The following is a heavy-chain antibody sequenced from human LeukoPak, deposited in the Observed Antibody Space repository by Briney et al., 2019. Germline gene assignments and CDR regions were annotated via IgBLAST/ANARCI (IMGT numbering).Heavy chain of an antibody. V-gene: IGHV3-30-3*01. J-gene: IGHJ4*02. CDR3: TRRGGGYEFDY. D-gene: IGHD5-12*01. CDR2: ISFDGSTK. Sequence: GGSLRLSCAASGFAFSTYAMHWVRQAPGKGLEWVAVISFDGSTKYYADSVKGRFTISRDNSRNTLYLQMNGLRTEDTAMYYCTRRGGGYEFDYWGQGTLVTVSS. CDR1: GFAFSTYA.